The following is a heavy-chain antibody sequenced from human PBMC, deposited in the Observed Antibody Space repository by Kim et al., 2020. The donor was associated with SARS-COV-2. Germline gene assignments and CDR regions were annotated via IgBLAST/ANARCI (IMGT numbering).Heavy chain of an antibody. D-gene: IGHD3-9*01. J-gene: IGHJ4*02. V-gene: IGHV1-18*01. Sequence: LQGRVTMTTDTSTSTAYMELRSLRSDDTAVYYCARDRRYDILTGYHYFDYWGQGTLVTVSS. CDR3: ARDRRYDILTGYHYFDY.